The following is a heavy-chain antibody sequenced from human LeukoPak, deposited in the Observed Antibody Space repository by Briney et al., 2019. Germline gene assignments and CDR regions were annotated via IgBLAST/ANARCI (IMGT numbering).Heavy chain of an antibody. V-gene: IGHV1-24*01. Sequence: ASVKVSCKVSGYTLTELSIHWVRRAPGKGLEWMGGFDPEDGETIYAQRFQGRVTMTEDTSTVTGYMELSSLRSEDTAVYYCATDQRGAGLGFVYGSGSFNGLDVWGQGTTVTVSS. CDR3: ATDQRGAGLGFVYGSGSFNGLDV. CDR1: GYTLTELS. J-gene: IGHJ6*02. D-gene: IGHD3-10*01. CDR2: FDPEDGET.